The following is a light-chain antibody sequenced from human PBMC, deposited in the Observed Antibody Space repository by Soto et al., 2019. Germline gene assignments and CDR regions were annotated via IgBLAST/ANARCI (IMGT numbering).Light chain of an antibody. CDR1: ESVSSSF. Sequence: EVVLTQSPGTLSLSPGERATLSCRASESVSSSFLTWYQQKVGQAPRLLIYDASNRATGVPDRFSGSGSGTDFSLTISRLEPEDFAVYHCQQYSSSPRTFGQGTRLEI. CDR3: QQYSSSPRT. CDR2: DAS. J-gene: IGKJ5*01. V-gene: IGKV3-20*01.